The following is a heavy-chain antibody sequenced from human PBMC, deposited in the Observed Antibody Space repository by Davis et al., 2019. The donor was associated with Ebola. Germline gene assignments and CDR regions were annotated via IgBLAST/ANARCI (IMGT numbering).Heavy chain of an antibody. CDR3: AKDYDVSGSNFYYYGMDV. CDR2: ISGRDVGT. D-gene: IGHD3-10*01. Sequence: ESLKISCVASGFTFDSYSMSWVRQAPGKGLEWVSGISGRDVGTDYADSVKGRFTISRDNSKNTLYLQMNSLRAEDTALYYCAKDYDVSGSNFYYYGMDVWGQGTTVTVSS. J-gene: IGHJ6*02. CDR1: GFTFDSYS. V-gene: IGHV3-23*01.